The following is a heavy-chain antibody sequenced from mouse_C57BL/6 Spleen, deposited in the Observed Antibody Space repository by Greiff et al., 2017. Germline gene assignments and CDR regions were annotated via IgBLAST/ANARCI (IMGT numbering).Heavy chain of an antibody. Sequence: QVQLQQSGPELVKPGASVKISCKASGYAFSSSWMNWVKQRPGKGLEWIGRIYPGDGDTNYNGKFKGKATLTADKSSSTAYMQLSILTSEDSAVYCCAREERDWYFDVWGTGTTVTVSS. CDR2: IYPGDGDT. CDR3: AREERDWYFDV. V-gene: IGHV1-82*01. J-gene: IGHJ1*03. CDR1: GYAFSSSW.